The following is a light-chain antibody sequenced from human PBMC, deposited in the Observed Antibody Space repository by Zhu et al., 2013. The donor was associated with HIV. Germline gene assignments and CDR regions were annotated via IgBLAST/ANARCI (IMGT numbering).Light chain of an antibody. CDR3: QAWDSRTAV. J-gene: IGLJ2*01. V-gene: IGLV3-21*01. CDR1: NIGSKS. CDR2: DDS. Sequence: SYVLTQPPSVSVAPGKTATITCGGNNIGSKSVHWYQQRPGQAPVLVIYDDSDRPSGIPERLSGSNSGSTATLTISGTQAMDEADYYCQAWDSRTAVFGGGTKLTVL.